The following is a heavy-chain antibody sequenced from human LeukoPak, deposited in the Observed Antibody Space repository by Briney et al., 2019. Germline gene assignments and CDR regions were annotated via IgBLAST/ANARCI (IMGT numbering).Heavy chain of an antibody. CDR1: GGSISSYY. D-gene: IGHD3-22*01. J-gene: IGHJ4*02. CDR2: IYTSGST. Sequence: SETLSLTCTVSGGSISSYYWSWIRQPAGKGLEWIGRIYTSGSTNYNPSLKSRVTMSVDTSKNQFSLKLSSVTAADTAVYYCARGYYYDSSGYYHPWYFDYWGQGTLVTVSS. CDR3: ARGYYYDSSGYYHPWYFDY. V-gene: IGHV4-4*07.